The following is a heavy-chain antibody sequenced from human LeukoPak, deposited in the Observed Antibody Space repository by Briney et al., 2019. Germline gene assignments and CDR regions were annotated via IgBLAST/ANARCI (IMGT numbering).Heavy chain of an antibody. V-gene: IGHV4-34*01. J-gene: IGHJ5*02. CDR3: ARGPVLLWFGERRFDP. CDR2: INHSGST. CDR1: GGSFSGYY. Sequence: SETLSLTCAVSGGSFSGYYWSWNRQPPGKGLEWIGEINHSGSTNYNPSLKSRVTISVDTSKNQFSLKLSSVTAADTAVYYCARGPVLLWFGERRFDPWGQGTLVTVSS. D-gene: IGHD3-10*01.